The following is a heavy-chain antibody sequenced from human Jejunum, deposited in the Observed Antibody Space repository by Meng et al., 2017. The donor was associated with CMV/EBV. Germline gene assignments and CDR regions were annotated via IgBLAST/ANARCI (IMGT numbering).Heavy chain of an antibody. Sequence: FTFSSYWMSWVRQAPGKGLEWVANIKQDGSEKCYVDTVKGRFTISRDNAKISLDLQMNSLRAEDTAVYYCARVRGGLSSSWYFFDYWGQGTLVTVSS. CDR1: FTFSSYW. V-gene: IGHV3-7*01. D-gene: IGHD6-13*01. CDR2: IKQDGSEK. J-gene: IGHJ4*02. CDR3: ARVRGGLSSSWYFFDY.